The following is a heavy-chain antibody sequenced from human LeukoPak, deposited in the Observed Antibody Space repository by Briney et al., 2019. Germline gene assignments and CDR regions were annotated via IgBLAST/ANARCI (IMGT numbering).Heavy chain of an antibody. J-gene: IGHJ5*02. V-gene: IGHV1-18*01. CDR3: ARWDLGVPAAINWFDP. CDR1: GYTFTSYG. D-gene: IGHD2-2*01. CDR2: ISAYNGNT. Sequence: ASVKVSCKASGYTFTSYGISWVRQAPGQGLEWMGWISAYNGNTNYAQKLQGRVTMTTDTSTSTAYMELRSLRSDDTAVYYCARWDLGVPAAINWFDPWGRGTLVTVSS.